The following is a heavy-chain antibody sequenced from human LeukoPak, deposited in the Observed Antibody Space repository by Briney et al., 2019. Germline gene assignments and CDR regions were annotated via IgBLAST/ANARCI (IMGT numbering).Heavy chain of an antibody. D-gene: IGHD3-3*01. V-gene: IGHV3-30*18. CDR1: GFTFSSHG. CDR2: ISYDGSNK. CDR3: AKDPGFWSGYSDY. Sequence: GGSLRLSCAASGFTFSSHGMHWVRQAPGKGLEWGPVISYDGSNKYYADSVKGRFTISRDNSKNTLYLQMNSLRPEDTAVYYCAKDPGFWSGYSDYWGQGTLVTVSS. J-gene: IGHJ4*02.